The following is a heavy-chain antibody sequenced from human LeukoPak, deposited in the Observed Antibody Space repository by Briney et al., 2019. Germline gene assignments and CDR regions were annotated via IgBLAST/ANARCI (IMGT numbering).Heavy chain of an antibody. D-gene: IGHD2-21*02. CDR3: ARGGVVVVTAWNY. CDR1: GGSISSSSYY. V-gene: IGHV4-39*01. CDR2: IYYSGST. J-gene: IGHJ4*02. Sequence: SETLSLTCTVSGGSISSSSYYWGWIRQPPGKGLEWIGSIYYSGSTYYNPSLKSRVTISVDTSKNQFSLKLSSVTAADTAVYYCARGGVVVVTAWNYWGQGTLVTVSS.